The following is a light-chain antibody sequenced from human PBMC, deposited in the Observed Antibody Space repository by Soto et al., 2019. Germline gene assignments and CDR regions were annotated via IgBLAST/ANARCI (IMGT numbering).Light chain of an antibody. CDR2: GVS. J-gene: IGKJ1*01. Sequence: TQSPATLSVSPGERATLSCRASLSVSSNLAWYQQKPGQDPRPLIYGVSSRATGITDRFSGSGSGTDFTLTISRLEPEDFAVYYCQQYDSSPRTFGQGTKVDIK. CDR1: LSVSSN. V-gene: IGKV3-20*01. CDR3: QQYDSSPRT.